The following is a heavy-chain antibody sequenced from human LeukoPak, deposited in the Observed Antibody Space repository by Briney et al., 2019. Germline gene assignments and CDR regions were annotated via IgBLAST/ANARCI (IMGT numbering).Heavy chain of an antibody. V-gene: IGHV1-69*04. Sequence: GASVKVSCKASGGTFSSYAISWVRQAPGQGLEWMGRIIPIFGIANYAQKFQGRVTITADKSTSTAYMELSSLRSEDTAVYYCAKGRVRRVLDPYYFDYWGQGTLVPVSS. J-gene: IGHJ4*02. CDR1: GGTFSSYA. D-gene: IGHD1-1*01. CDR3: AKGRVRRVLDPYYFDY. CDR2: IIPIFGIA.